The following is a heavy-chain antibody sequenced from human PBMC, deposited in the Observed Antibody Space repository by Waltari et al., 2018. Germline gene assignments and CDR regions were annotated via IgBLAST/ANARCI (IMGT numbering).Heavy chain of an antibody. J-gene: IGHJ4*02. Sequence: QVQLQESGPGLVKASETLSLTCTVSGGSINNYYWSWIRQPAGKGLEWIGRIYSSGSSNYNPSLKSRVTISVDTSRNQFSLRLTFVTAADTAVYYCARDNPGPLYYFDFWGQGTLVTVSS. CDR1: GGSINNYY. CDR3: ARDNPGPLYYFDF. CDR2: IYSSGSS. V-gene: IGHV4-4*07. D-gene: IGHD2-15*01.